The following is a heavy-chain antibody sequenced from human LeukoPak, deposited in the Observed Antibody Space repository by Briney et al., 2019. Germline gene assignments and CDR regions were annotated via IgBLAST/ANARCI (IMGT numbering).Heavy chain of an antibody. J-gene: IGHJ4*02. CDR1: GYSISSGYY. D-gene: IGHD3-16*01. V-gene: IGHV4-38-2*02. CDR3: ARRDYGYYFDY. Sequence: PSETLSLTCIVSGYSISSGYYWDWIRQPPGKGLEWIGSIYHSGTTYYNPSLQSRVTISVDTSKNQFSLKLSSVTAADTVVYYCARRDYGYYFDYWGKGTLVTVSS. CDR2: IYHSGTT.